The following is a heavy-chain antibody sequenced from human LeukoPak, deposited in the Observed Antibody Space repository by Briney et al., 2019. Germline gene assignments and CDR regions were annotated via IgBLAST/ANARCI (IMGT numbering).Heavy chain of an antibody. CDR2: IKQDGSET. Sequence: GGSLRLSCAASGFTFSTYWMSWVRQAPGKGLEWVANIKQDGSETHYVDSLRDRFTISRDNAKNSMYLQMNSLRAEDTAVYYCAKAYSSGPLGYFDLWGRGTLVTVSS. CDR1: GFTFSTYW. CDR3: AKAYSSGPLGYFDL. D-gene: IGHD6-19*01. J-gene: IGHJ2*01. V-gene: IGHV3-7*03.